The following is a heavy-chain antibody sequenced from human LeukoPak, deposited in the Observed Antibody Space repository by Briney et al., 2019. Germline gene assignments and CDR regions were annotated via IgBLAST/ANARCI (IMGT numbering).Heavy chain of an antibody. D-gene: IGHD2-2*01. CDR2: INHSGGT. CDR1: GGSFSGYY. CDR3: ARPLHCSSTTCYDWFDP. Sequence: SETLSLTCAVYGGSFSGYYWSWIRQPPGKGLEWIGEINHSGGTNYNPSLKSRVTISVDTSKNQFSLKLSSVTAADTAIYYCARPLHCSSTTCYDWFDPWGQGTLVTVSS. J-gene: IGHJ5*02. V-gene: IGHV4-34*01.